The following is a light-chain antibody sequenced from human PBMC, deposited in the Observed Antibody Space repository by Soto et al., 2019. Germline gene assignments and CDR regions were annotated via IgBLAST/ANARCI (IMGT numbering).Light chain of an antibody. V-gene: IGKV1-9*01. CDR1: QGISSY. CDR2: AAS. Sequence: IKLRQSPSFLSASKGDRVTITCRASQGISSYLGWYQQKPGKAPKLLIYAASTLQSGVPSRFSGSGSGTEFTLTISSLQSEDFAVYYCQQYNNWPPITFGQGNDWRL. J-gene: IGKJ5*01. CDR3: QQYNNWPPIT.